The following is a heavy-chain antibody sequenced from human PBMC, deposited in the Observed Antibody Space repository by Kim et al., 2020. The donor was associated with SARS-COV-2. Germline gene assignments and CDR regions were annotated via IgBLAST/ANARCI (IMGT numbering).Heavy chain of an antibody. CDR3: ARDRSNNWFDP. V-gene: IGHV3-33*01. Sequence: GGSLRPSCAASGFTFSSYGMHWVRQAPGKGLEWVAVIWYDGSNKYYADSVKGRFTISRDNSKNTLYLQMNSLRAEDTAVYYCARDRSNNWFDPWGQGTLVTVSS. CDR1: GFTFSSYG. CDR2: IWYDGSNK. J-gene: IGHJ5*02.